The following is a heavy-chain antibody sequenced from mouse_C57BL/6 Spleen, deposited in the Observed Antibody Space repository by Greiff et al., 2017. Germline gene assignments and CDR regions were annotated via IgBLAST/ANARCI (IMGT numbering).Heavy chain of an antibody. CDR2: IYPGDGDT. CDR3: ARKGGLLLYNAMDY. V-gene: IGHV1-80*01. J-gene: IGHJ4*01. D-gene: IGHD2-1*01. CDR1: GYAFSSYW. Sequence: QVHVKQSGAELVKPGASVKISCKASGYAFSSYWMNWVKQRPGKGLEWIGQIYPGDGDTNYNGKFKGKATLTADKSSSTAYMQLSSLTSEDSAVYFCARKGGLLLYNAMDYWGQGTSVTVSS.